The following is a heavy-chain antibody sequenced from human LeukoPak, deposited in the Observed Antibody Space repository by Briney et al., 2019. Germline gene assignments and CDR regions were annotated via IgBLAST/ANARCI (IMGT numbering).Heavy chain of an antibody. D-gene: IGHD3-10*01. V-gene: IGHV3-21*01. Sequence: GGSLRLSCAASGFKFSSYSMKWVRQAPGKGLEWVSFISSSSSYIYYADSVKGRFTISRDNAKNSLYLQTNSLRAEDTAVYYCARDLYYYYGSGSYSYFDYWGQGTLVTVSS. CDR3: ARDLYYYYGSGSYSYFDY. CDR2: ISSSSSYI. CDR1: GFKFSSYS. J-gene: IGHJ4*02.